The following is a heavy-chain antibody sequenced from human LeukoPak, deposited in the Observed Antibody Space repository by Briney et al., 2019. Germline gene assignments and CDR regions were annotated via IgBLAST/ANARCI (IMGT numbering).Heavy chain of an antibody. V-gene: IGHV3-74*01. Sequence: GGSLRLSCAASGFTFSSYWMHWVRQAPGKGLVWVSRINSDGSSTSYADSVKGRFTISRGNAKNTLYLQMNSLRAEDTAVYYCAREASIAVAPDYWGQGTLVTVSS. CDR2: INSDGSST. J-gene: IGHJ4*02. CDR1: GFTFSSYW. CDR3: AREASIAVAPDY. D-gene: IGHD6-19*01.